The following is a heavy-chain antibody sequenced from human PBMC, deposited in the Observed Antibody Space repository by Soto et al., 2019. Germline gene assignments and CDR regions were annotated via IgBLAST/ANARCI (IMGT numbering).Heavy chain of an antibody. J-gene: IGHJ4*02. CDR3: ARDLQGPYGYVWGSYRWGFDY. CDR1: GFTFSSYG. D-gene: IGHD3-16*02. CDR2: IWYDGSNK. Sequence: QVQLVESGGGVVQPGRSLRLSCAASGFTFSSYGMHWVRQAPGKGLEWVAVIWYDGSNKYYADSVKGRFTISRDNSKNSLYLQMNSLRAEDTAVYYCARDLQGPYGYVWGSYRWGFDYWGQGTLVTVSS. V-gene: IGHV3-33*01.